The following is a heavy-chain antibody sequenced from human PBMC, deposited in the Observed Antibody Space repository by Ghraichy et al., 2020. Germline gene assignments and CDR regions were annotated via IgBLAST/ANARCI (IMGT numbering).Heavy chain of an antibody. CDR2: ISGSGGST. V-gene: IGHV3-23*01. J-gene: IGHJ4*02. CDR1: GFTFSSYA. D-gene: IGHD3-10*01. CDR3: AKQPPGAGVLWFGDLPD. Sequence: GGTLRLSCAASGFTFSSYAMSWVRQAPGKGLEWVSAISGSGGSTYYADSVKGRFTISRDNSKNTLYLQMNSLRAEDTAVYYCAKQPPGAGVLWFGDLPDWGQGTLVTVSS.